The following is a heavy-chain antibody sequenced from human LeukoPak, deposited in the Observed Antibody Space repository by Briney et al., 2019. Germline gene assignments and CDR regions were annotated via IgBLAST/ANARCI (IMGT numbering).Heavy chain of an antibody. CDR2: IYPGDSDT. D-gene: IGHD3-22*01. Sequence: GESLKISCKGSGCSFTSYWIGWVRQMPGKGLEWMGIIYPGDSDTRYSPSFQGQVTISADKSISTAYLQWSSLKASDTAMYYCARHGHYYDSSGYYYPFDYWGQGTLVTVSS. CDR1: GCSFTSYW. J-gene: IGHJ4*02. CDR3: ARHGHYYDSSGYYYPFDY. V-gene: IGHV5-51*01.